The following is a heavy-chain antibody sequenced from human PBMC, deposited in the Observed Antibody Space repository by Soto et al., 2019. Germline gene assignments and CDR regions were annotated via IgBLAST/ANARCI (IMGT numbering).Heavy chain of an antibody. V-gene: IGHV4-34*01. D-gene: IGHD3-22*01. Sequence: SETLSLTCAVYGGSFSGYYWSWIRQPPGKGLEWIGEINHSGSTNYNPSLKSRVTISVDTSKNQFSLKLSSVTAADTAVYYCARFDDSSGYSYYFDYWGQGTLVTVSS. J-gene: IGHJ4*02. CDR2: INHSGST. CDR1: GGSFSGYY. CDR3: ARFDDSSGYSYYFDY.